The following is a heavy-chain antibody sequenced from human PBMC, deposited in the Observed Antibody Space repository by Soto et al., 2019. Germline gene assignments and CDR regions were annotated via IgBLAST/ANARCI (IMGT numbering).Heavy chain of an antibody. CDR2: ISGSGGST. D-gene: IGHD2-15*01. Sequence: GGSLRLSCAASGFTFSSYAMSWVRQAPGKGLEWVSAISGSGGSTYYADSVKGRFTISRDNSKNTLYLQMNSLRAEDTAVYYWAEGGCYKIRAGLGYLGQGTPVTVSS. CDR3: AEGGCYKIRAGLGY. CDR1: GFTFSSYA. V-gene: IGHV3-23*01. J-gene: IGHJ4*02.